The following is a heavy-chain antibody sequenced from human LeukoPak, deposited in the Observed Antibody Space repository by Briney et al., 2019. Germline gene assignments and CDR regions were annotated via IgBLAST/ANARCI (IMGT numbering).Heavy chain of an antibody. J-gene: IGHJ4*02. CDR3: AKELCGGDCYSFVGY. V-gene: IGHV3-23*01. Sequence: PGGSLRRTCAASGFTFSSYGMSWVRQAPGKGLEWVSAISGSGSSTYYADSVKGRFTISRDNSKNTLYLQMNSLRAEDTAVYYCAKELCGGDCYSFVGYWGQGTLVTVSS. CDR2: ISGSGSST. D-gene: IGHD2-21*02. CDR1: GFTFSSYG.